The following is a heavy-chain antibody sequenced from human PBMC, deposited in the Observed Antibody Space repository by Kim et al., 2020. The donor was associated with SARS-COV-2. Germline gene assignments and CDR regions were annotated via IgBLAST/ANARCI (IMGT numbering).Heavy chain of an antibody. V-gene: IGHV3-74*01. J-gene: IGHJ4*02. CDR3: VKRGYTSTASFDF. D-gene: IGHD6-13*01. Sequence: YAGSVKDRFTVTRDNSKNMLYLEMTSLRADDTALYYCVKRGYTSTASFDFWGQGTLVTVSS.